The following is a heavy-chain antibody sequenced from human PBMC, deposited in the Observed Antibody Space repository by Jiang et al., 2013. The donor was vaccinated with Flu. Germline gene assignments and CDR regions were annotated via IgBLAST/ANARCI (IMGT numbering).Heavy chain of an antibody. Sequence: YTFTSYAMHWVRQAPGQRLEWMGWINAGNGNTKYSQKFQGRVTITRDTSASSAYMELSSLRSEDTAVYYCARGDIGSLNYYYGMDVWGKGTTVTVSS. CDR3: ARGDIGSLNYYYGMDV. CDR1: YTFTSYA. D-gene: IGHD2-15*01. V-gene: IGHV1-3*01. J-gene: IGHJ6*04. CDR2: INAGNGNT.